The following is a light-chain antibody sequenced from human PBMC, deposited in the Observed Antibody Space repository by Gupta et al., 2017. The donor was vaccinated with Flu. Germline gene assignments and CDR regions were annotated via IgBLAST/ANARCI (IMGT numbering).Light chain of an antibody. V-gene: IGLV2-14*03. CDR2: DGI. Sequence: TISCTKTSSEVGGDKYISWYHQHPEKAPKLIICDGIHRPSGVSSRFSCSKSGNTAALIISALQAEDEADYDCTSYTKSRSNIVLFGGGTKLNGL. J-gene: IGLJ3*02. CDR1: SSEVGGDKY. CDR3: TSYTKSRSNIVL.